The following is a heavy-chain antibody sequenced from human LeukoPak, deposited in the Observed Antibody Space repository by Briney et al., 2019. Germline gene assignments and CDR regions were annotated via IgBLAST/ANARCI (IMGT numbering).Heavy chain of an antibody. J-gene: IGHJ3*02. CDR2: LSGSGDSA. CDR3: AKDLWGASYVGGDAFDI. V-gene: IGHV3-23*01. CDR1: GLTFSNYA. Sequence: LAGGSLRLSCAASGLTFSNYAMNWVRQAPGKGLEWVSVLSGSGDSAYYADSVKGRFTISRDNSKNTLYLQMNSLRAEDTAVYYCAKDLWGASYVGGDAFDIWGQGTMVTVSS. D-gene: IGHD1-26*01.